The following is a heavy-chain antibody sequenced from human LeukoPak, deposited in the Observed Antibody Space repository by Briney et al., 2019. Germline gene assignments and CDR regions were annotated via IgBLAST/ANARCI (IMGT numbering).Heavy chain of an antibody. CDR1: GFTFDDYA. CDR3: ARGYIAPLGNWFDP. V-gene: IGHV3-21*01. D-gene: IGHD6-13*01. Sequence: GGSLRLSCAASGFTFDDYAMHWVRQAPGKGLEWVSSINSSSSYIYYADSVKGRVTISRDNAKKSLYLQMNSLRDEDAAVYYCARGYIAPLGNWFDPWGQGTLVTVSS. J-gene: IGHJ5*02. CDR2: INSSSSYI.